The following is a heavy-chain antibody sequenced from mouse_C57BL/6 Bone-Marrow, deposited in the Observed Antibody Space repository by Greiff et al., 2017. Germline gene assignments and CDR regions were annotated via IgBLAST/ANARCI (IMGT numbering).Heavy chain of an antibody. V-gene: IGHV1-81*01. D-gene: IGHD1-1*01. CDR3: ARPGSSYIYYAMDY. Sequence: QVQLQQSGAELARPGASVKLSCKASGYTFTSYGISWVKQRTGQGLEWIGEIYPRSGNTYYNEKFKGKATLTADKSSSTAYMELRSLTSEDSAVYFCARPGSSYIYYAMDYWGQGTSVTVSS. CDR1: GYTFTSYG. J-gene: IGHJ4*01. CDR2: IYPRSGNT.